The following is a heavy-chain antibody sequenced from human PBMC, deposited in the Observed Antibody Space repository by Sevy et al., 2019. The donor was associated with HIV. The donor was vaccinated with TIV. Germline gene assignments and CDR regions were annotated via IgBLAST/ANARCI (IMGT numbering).Heavy chain of an antibody. CDR2: ISGSGGST. D-gene: IGHD3-22*01. J-gene: IGHJ4*02. CDR1: GFTFSSYA. Sequence: GGSLRLSCAASGFTFSSYAMSWVRQAPGKGLEWVSAISGSGGSTYYADSVKGRFTISRDNSKNTLYLQMNSLRAEDTAVYYCASPSTYYYDSSGYHYFDYWGQGTLVTVSS. V-gene: IGHV3-23*01. CDR3: ASPSTYYYDSSGYHYFDY.